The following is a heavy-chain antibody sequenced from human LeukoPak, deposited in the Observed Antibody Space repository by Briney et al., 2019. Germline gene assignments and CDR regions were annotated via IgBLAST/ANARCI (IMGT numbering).Heavy chain of an antibody. D-gene: IGHD5-18*01. Sequence: GGSLRLSCAASGFTFSSYGMHWVRQAPGKWLEWVAFIRYDGSNKYYADSVKGRFTISRDNSKNTLYLQMNSLRAEDTAVYYCAKDHGYSYGFDFDYWGQGTLVTVSS. CDR3: AKDHGYSYGFDFDY. CDR2: IRYDGSNK. CDR1: GFTFSSYG. V-gene: IGHV3-30*02. J-gene: IGHJ4*02.